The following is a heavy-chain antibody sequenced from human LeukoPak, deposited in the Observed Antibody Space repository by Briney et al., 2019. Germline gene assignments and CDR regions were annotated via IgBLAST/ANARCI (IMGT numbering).Heavy chain of an antibody. D-gene: IGHD3-3*01. CDR2: INHSGST. CDR3: ARAYYDFWSGYYGPFDY. Sequence: PSETLSLTCAVYGGSFSGYYWSWLRQPPGKGLEWIGEINHSGSTNYNPSLKSRVTISVDTSKNQFSLKLSSVTAADTAVYYCARAYYDFWSGYYGPFDYWGQGTLVTVSS. V-gene: IGHV4-34*01. J-gene: IGHJ4*02. CDR1: GGSFSGYY.